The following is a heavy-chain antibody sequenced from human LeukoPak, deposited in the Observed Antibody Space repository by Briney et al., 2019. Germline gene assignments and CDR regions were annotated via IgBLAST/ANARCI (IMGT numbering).Heavy chain of an antibody. Sequence: PGGSLRLSCAASGFTFSSYTMNWVRQAPGKGLEWVSSISSRSSHIYYADSMKGRFTISRDNAKNSLYLQMNSLRAEDTAVYYCARDENPYMDTRTFDYWGQGILVTVSS. CDR1: GFTFSSYT. CDR2: ISSRSSHI. V-gene: IGHV3-21*01. J-gene: IGHJ4*02. CDR3: ARDENPYMDTRTFDY. D-gene: IGHD5-18*01.